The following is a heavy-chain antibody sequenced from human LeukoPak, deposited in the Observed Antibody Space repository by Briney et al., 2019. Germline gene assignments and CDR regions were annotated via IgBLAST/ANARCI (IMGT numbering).Heavy chain of an antibody. J-gene: IGHJ4*02. CDR3: ARYLDFRADYYFDY. D-gene: IGHD3/OR15-3a*01. CDR2: MKQDGSER. V-gene: IGHV3-7*01. Sequence: PGGSLRLSCAASGFIFSGYWMTCVRQAPGKGLEWVANMKQDGSERYYVDSVKGRFTISRDNAKSSLYLQMNSLRVEDTAVYYCARYLDFRADYYFDYWGQGTLVTVSS. CDR1: GFIFSGYW.